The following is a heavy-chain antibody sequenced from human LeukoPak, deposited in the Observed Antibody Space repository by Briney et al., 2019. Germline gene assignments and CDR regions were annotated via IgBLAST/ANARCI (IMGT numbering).Heavy chain of an antibody. CDR1: GGTFSTSA. CDR2: INPNSGGT. D-gene: IGHD4-17*01. V-gene: IGHV1-2*02. J-gene: IGHJ6*03. CDR3: ARDPHYGDYANYYYYYYMDV. Sequence: ASVKVSCKASGGTFSTSATSWVRQAPGQGLEWMGWINPNSGGTNYAQKFQGRVTMTRDTSISTAYMELSRLRSDDTAVYYCARDPHYGDYANYYYYYYMDVWGKGTTVTVSS.